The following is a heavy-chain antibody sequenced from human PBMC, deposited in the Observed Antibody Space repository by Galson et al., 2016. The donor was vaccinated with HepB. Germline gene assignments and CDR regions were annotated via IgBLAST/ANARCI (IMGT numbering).Heavy chain of an antibody. Sequence: SLRLSCAASGFTFSSYWMHWVRQAPEKGLVWVSRINSDGSSTSYAASVKGRFTISRDNSKNTLYVQMNNLGAEDTAVYYCAKDNNIAGATTINNWCQGTLVTVSS. CDR1: GFTFSSYW. CDR2: INSDGSST. J-gene: IGHJ4*02. D-gene: IGHD1-26*01. V-gene: IGHV3-74*01. CDR3: AKDNNIAGATTINN.